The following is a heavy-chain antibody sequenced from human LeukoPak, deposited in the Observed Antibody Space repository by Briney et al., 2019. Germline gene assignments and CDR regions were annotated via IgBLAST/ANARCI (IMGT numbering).Heavy chain of an antibody. Sequence: SETLSLTCTVSGGSISSSSYYWGWTRQPPGKGLEWIGSIYYSGSTYYNPSLKSRVTISVDTSKNQFSLKLSSVTAADTAVYYCARLPPSWYYFDYWGQGTLVTVSS. J-gene: IGHJ4*02. CDR3: ARLPPSWYYFDY. CDR2: IYYSGST. D-gene: IGHD3-10*01. V-gene: IGHV4-39*01. CDR1: GGSISSSSYY.